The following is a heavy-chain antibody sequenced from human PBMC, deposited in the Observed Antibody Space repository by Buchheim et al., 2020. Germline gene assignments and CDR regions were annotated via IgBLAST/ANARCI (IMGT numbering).Heavy chain of an antibody. CDR1: GFTFSSYA. CDR3: ARDRACTNGVCDYYFDY. Sequence: QVQLVESGGGVVQPGRSLRLSCAASGFTFSSYAMHWVRQAPGKGLEWVAVISYDGSNKYYADSVKGRFTISRDNSKNTLYLQMNSLRAEDTAVYYCARDRACTNGVCDYYFDYWGQGTL. D-gene: IGHD2-8*01. J-gene: IGHJ4*02. V-gene: IGHV3-30-3*01. CDR2: ISYDGSNK.